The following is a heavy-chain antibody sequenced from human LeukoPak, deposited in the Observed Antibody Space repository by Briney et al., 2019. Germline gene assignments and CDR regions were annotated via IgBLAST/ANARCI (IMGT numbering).Heavy chain of an antibody. J-gene: IGHJ6*02. CDR2: ISYDGSNK. D-gene: IGHD2-2*01. Sequence: GRSLRLSCAASGFTFSSYAMHWVRQAPGKRLEWVAVISYDGSNKYYADSVKGRFTISRDNSKNTLYLQMNSLRAEDTAVYYCARDYCSSTSCTYYYYYGMDVWGQGTTVTVSS. CDR3: ARDYCSSTSCTYYYYYGMDV. V-gene: IGHV3-30-3*01. CDR1: GFTFSSYA.